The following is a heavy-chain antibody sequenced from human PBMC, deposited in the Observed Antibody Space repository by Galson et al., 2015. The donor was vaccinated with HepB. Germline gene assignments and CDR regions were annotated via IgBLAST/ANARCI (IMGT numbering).Heavy chain of an antibody. V-gene: IGHV1-2*02. D-gene: IGHD3-10*01. J-gene: IGHJ4*02. Sequence: SVKVSCKASGYTFTGYYMHWVRQAPGQGLEWMGWINPNSGGTNYAQKFQGRVTMTRDTSISTAYMELSRLRPDDTAVYYCARVAQWGVVRGVTLDYWGQGTLVTVSS. CDR1: GYTFTGYY. CDR2: INPNSGGT. CDR3: ARVAQWGVVRGVTLDY.